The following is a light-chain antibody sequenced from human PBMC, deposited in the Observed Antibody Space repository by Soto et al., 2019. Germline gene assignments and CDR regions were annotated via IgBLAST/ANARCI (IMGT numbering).Light chain of an antibody. V-gene: IGKV1-33*01. CDR3: QQYYSTLRT. Sequence: DIQMTQSPSSLSASVGDRVTITCQASQNINNYLNWYQQKPGRAPKLLIYDASNLEAGVPSRFRGSGSGTDFTLTISCLQSEDFATYYCQQYYSTLRTFGQGTKVDI. CDR1: QNINNY. CDR2: DAS. J-gene: IGKJ1*01.